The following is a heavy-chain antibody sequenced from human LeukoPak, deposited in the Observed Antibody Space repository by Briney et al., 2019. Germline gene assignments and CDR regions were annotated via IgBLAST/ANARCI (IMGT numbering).Heavy chain of an antibody. CDR2: MYYTGSS. D-gene: IGHD5-24*01. CDR1: SVSISSSSYY. Sequence: SETLSLTCTVSSVSISSSSYYWSWVRQPPGKGLEWIASMYYTGSSYYNPSLKSRVTISLATSNTQFSLKMTSVTAADTAVYFCTGERNGSPHYWGQGTQVTVSS. CDR3: TGERNGSPHY. V-gene: IGHV4-39*07. J-gene: IGHJ4*02.